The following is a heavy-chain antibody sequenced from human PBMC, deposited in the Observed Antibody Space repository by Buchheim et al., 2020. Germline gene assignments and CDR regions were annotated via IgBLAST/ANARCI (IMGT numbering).Heavy chain of an antibody. J-gene: IGHJ5*02. Sequence: QVQLVQSGAEVKKPGASVTVSCKASGYTFTSYYMHWVRQAPGQGLEWMGIINPSGGSTSYAQKFQGRVTMTRDTSTNKVYMGLSSLGSEDTAVYYCARDGFLWGQWPFANWFDPWGQGTL. CDR1: GYTFTSYY. CDR3: ARDGFLWGQWPFANWFDP. CDR2: INPSGGST. D-gene: IGHD6-19*01. V-gene: IGHV1-46*01.